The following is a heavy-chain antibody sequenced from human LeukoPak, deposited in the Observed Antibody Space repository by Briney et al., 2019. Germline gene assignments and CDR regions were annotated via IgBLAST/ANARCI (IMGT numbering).Heavy chain of an antibody. CDR1: GFTVSSDA. V-gene: IGHV3-23*01. CDR3: AKGLGYSYGYYFDY. Sequence: GGSLRLSCAASGFTVSSDAMSWVRQAPGKGLEWVSAISGSGGSTYYADSVKGRFTISRDNSKSTLYLQMNSLRAEDTAVYYCAKGLGYSYGYYFDYWGQGTLVTVSS. CDR2: ISGSGGST. D-gene: IGHD5-18*01. J-gene: IGHJ4*02.